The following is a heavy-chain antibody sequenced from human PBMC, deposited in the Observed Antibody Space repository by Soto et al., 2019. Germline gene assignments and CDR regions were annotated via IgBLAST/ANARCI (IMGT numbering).Heavy chain of an antibody. Sequence: QVQLVQPGAEVRKPGPSVKVSCKASGDIFTNFDFNWVRQATGQGLEWIGWMRANSGDTGHDQKFQGRVSMTRDTSMSTAYMELSSLRAEDTAVYYCARYIYGQGFKAWGQGTLVFVSS. J-gene: IGHJ5*02. CDR1: GDIFTNFD. CDR3: ARYIYGQGFKA. D-gene: IGHD3-3*02. CDR2: MRANSGDT. V-gene: IGHV1-8*01.